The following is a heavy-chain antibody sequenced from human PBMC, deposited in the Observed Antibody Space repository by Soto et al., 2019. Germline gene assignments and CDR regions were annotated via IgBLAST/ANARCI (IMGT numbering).Heavy chain of an antibody. Sequence: GGSLRLSCAASGFTFSSYAMSWVRQAPGKELEWVSTISGSADSTYYADSVKGRFTISRDNSKNTLYLQMSSLRAEDTAVYKFGEQILDRGPGGQGTLVPVS. CDR2: ISGSADST. V-gene: IGHV3-23*01. J-gene: IGHJ5*02. CDR3: GEQILDRGP. D-gene: IGHD3-10*01. CDR1: GFTFSSYA.